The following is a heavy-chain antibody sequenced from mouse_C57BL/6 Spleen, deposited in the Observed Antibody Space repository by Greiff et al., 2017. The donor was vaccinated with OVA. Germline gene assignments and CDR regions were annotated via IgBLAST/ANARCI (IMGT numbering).Heavy chain of an antibody. CDR1: GYAFSSSW. Sequence: QVQLKESGPELVKPGASVKISCKASGYAFSSSWMNWVKQRPGKGLEWIGRIYPGDGDTNYNGKFKGKATLTADKSSSTAYMQLSSLTSEDSAVYFCARLRYFDYWGQGTTLTVSS. CDR3: ARLRYFDY. V-gene: IGHV1-82*01. J-gene: IGHJ2*01. CDR2: IYPGDGDT.